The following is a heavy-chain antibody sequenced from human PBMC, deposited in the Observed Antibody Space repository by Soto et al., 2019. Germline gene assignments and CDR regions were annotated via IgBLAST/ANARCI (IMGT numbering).Heavy chain of an antibody. CDR3: SRDAVVIRGVLAEIDY. V-gene: IGHV4-61*01. J-gene: IGHJ4*02. Sequence: SETLSLTCTVTGGSVSSGSYYWSRIRQPPGKGLEWIGYIDYSGHTNYNPSLKSRVTISVDTSKNQFSLKLRSMTAADTAVYYCSRDAVVIRGVLAEIDYWGQGALVTVSS. CDR2: IDYSGHT. CDR1: GGSVSSGSYY. D-gene: IGHD3-10*01.